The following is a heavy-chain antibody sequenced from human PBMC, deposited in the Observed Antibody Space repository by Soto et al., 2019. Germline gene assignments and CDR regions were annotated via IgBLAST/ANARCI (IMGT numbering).Heavy chain of an antibody. J-gene: IGHJ6*03. CDR2: IYHSGST. CDR1: GGSISSSNW. CDR3: SRGLRVTSDPPTDYYYYYMDV. D-gene: IGHD4-4*01. Sequence: PSETLSLTCAVSGGSISSSNWWSWVRQPPGKGLEWIGEIYHSGSTNYNPSLKSRVTISVDKSKNQFSLKLSSVTAADTAVYYCSRGLRVTSDPPTDYYYYYMDVWGKGTTVTVSS. V-gene: IGHV4-4*02.